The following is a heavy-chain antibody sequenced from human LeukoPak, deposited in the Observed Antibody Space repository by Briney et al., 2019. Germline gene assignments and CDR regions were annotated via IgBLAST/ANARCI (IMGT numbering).Heavy chain of an antibody. CDR2: IYNRGST. CDR1: GGSISSYY. V-gene: IGHV4-59*01. Sequence: PSETLFLTCTVSGGSISSYYWSWIRQPAGKGLEWIGYIYNRGSTNYNPSLKSRVTISIDTSKNQFSLKLSSVTAADTAVYYCASPTSISGAFDIWGQGTMVTVSS. J-gene: IGHJ3*02. D-gene: IGHD6-6*01. CDR3: ASPTSISGAFDI.